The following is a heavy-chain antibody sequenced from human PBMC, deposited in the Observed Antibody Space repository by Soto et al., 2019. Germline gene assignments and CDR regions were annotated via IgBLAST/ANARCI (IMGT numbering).Heavy chain of an antibody. CDR2: IDNSGST. CDR3: ARGGQDFWSGQFSY. D-gene: IGHD3-3*01. V-gene: IGHV4-4*07. CDR1: GGSISNYF. Sequence: SETLSLTCTVSGGSISNYFCNWIRQPAGKGLEWIGRIDNSGSTNYNPSLKSRITMSADTSRNQFSLKLNSVTAADTAVYYCARGGQDFWSGQFSYWDKGARVVVSS. J-gene: IGHJ1*01.